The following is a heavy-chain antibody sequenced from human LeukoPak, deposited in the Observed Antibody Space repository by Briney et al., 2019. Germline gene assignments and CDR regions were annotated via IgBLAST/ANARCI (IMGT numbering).Heavy chain of an antibody. Sequence: PGGSLRLSCAASGFTFSSYWMSWVRQAPGKGLEWVANIKQDGSEKFYVDSVKGRFTISRDNAKNSLYLQMNSLRAEDTAVYYCARDLRDYYGSGFDYWGQRTLVTVSS. CDR2: IKQDGSEK. J-gene: IGHJ4*02. V-gene: IGHV3-7*01. CDR3: ARDLRDYYGSGFDY. D-gene: IGHD3-10*01. CDR1: GFTFSSYW.